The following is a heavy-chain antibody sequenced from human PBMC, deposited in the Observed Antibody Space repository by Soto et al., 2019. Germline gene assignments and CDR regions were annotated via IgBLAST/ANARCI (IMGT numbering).Heavy chain of an antibody. CDR3: KKSFRRGRYDGAFDI. CDR2: FDPEDGET. V-gene: IGHV1-24*01. D-gene: IGHD2-15*01. J-gene: IGHJ3*02. Sequence: ASVKVSCKVSGYTLTELSMHWVRQAPGKGLEWMGGFDPEDGETIYAQKFQGRVTMTEDTSTDTAYMELSSLRSEDTAVYYCKKSFRRGRYDGAFDIWGQGTMVTVSS. CDR1: GYTLTELS.